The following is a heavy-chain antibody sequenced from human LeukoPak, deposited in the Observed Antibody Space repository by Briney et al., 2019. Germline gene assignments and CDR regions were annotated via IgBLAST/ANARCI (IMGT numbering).Heavy chain of an antibody. D-gene: IGHD6-19*01. CDR2: IYYSGST. J-gene: IGHJ4*02. CDR3: ARFGIAVAGLFDY. CDR1: GGSISSSSYY. V-gene: IGHV4-39*01. Sequence: KPSETLSLTCTVSGGSISSSSYYWGWIRQPPGKGLEWIGSIYYSGSTYYNPSLKSRVTISVDTSKNQFSLKLSSVTAADTAVYYCARFGIAVAGLFDYWAREPWSPSPQ.